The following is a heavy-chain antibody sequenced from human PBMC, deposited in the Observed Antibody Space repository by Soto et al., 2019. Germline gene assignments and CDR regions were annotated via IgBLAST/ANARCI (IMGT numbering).Heavy chain of an antibody. Sequence: SETLSLTCTVSGGSISSGGYYWTWIRQHPGKGLEWIGYISYSGTTNYNPSLKSRVTISVDTSKNQFSLKLSSVTAADTAVYYCAREDYDILTGYKYFDYWGQGTLVTVSS. CDR3: AREDYDILTGYKYFDY. D-gene: IGHD3-9*01. CDR2: ISYSGTT. V-gene: IGHV4-61*08. CDR1: GGSISSGGYY. J-gene: IGHJ4*02.